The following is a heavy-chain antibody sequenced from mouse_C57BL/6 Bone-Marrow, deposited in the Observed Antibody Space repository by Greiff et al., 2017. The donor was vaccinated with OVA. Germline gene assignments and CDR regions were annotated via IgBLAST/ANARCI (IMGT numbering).Heavy chain of an antibody. CDR2: IYPSDSYT. CDR1: GYTFTSYG. D-gene: IGHD2-12*01. V-gene: IGHV1-81*01. Sequence: QVQLKESGAELARPGASVKLSCKASGYTFTSYGISWVKQSTGQGLEWIGEIYPSDSYTNYNQKFKGKATLTVDTSSSTAYMQLSSLTSEDSAVYYCARTYYSSLGDYWGQGTTLTVSS. CDR3: ARTYYSSLGDY. J-gene: IGHJ2*01.